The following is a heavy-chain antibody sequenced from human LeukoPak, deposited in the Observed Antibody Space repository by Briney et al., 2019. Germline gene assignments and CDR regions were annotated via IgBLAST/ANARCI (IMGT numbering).Heavy chain of an antibody. V-gene: IGHV1-2*02. CDR1: GYTFTVYY. J-gene: IGHJ6*03. CDR3: VAAAGTDYYYYYMDV. Sequence: ASVKVSCKASGYTFTVYYMHWVRQAPGQGLEWMGWINPNSGGTNYAQKFQGRVTMTRDTSISTAYMELSRLRSDDTAVYYCVAAAGTDYYYYYMDVWGKGTTVTVSS. CDR2: INPNSGGT. D-gene: IGHD6-13*01.